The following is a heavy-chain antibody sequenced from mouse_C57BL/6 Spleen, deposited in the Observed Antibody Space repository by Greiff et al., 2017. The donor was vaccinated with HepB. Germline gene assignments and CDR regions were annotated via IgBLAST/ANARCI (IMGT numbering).Heavy chain of an antibody. CDR3: VRSAQATAWFAY. V-gene: IGHV10-1*01. D-gene: IGHD3-2*02. CDR2: IRSKSNNYAT. J-gene: IGHJ3*01. Sequence: EVQGVESGGGLVQPKGSLKLSCAASGFSFNTYAMNWVRQAPGKGLEWVARIRSKSNNYATYYADSVKDRFTISRDDSESMLYLQMNNLKTEDTAMYYCVRSAQATAWFAYWGQGTLVTVSA. CDR1: GFSFNTYA.